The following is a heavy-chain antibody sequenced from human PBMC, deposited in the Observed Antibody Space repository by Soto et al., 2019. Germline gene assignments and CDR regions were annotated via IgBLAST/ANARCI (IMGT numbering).Heavy chain of an antibody. D-gene: IGHD6-6*01. CDR2: ISYDGSNK. Sequence: QVQLVESGGGVVQPGRSLRLSCAASGFTFSSYGMHWVRQAPGKGLEWVAVISYDGSNKYYADSVKGRFTISRDNSKNTLYLQKNSLRAEDTAVYYCAKDYIEYSSSFQGYWGQGTLVTVSS. J-gene: IGHJ4*02. CDR3: AKDYIEYSSSFQGY. V-gene: IGHV3-30*18. CDR1: GFTFSSYG.